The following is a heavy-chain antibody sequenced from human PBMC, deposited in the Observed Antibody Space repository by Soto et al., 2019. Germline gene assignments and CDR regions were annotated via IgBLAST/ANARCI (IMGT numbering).Heavy chain of an antibody. CDR3: ALKGMVRGIVVVEM. CDR1: GYTLTELS. Sequence: ASVKVSCKVSGYTLTELSMHWVRQAPGKGLEWMGGFDPEDGETIYAQKFQGRVTMTEDTSTDTAYMELSSLRSEDTAVYYCALKGMVRGIVVVEMWGQGTLVTVSS. V-gene: IGHV1-24*01. J-gene: IGHJ4*02. D-gene: IGHD3-10*01. CDR2: FDPEDGET.